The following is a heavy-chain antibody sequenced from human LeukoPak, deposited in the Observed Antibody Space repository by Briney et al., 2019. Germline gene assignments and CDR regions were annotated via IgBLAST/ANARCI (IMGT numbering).Heavy chain of an antibody. CDR1: GGSMSSYY. CDR3: ARAPGVGGGPVAGTNWFDP. CDR2: ICHSGTT. V-gene: IGHV4-59*01. J-gene: IGHJ5*02. D-gene: IGHD6-19*01. Sequence: SETLSLTCTVSGGSMSSYYWSWIRQPPGKGLEWIGYICHSGTTNYNPSLKSRVTISVDKSKKQFSLKLNSVTAADTAVYYCARAPGVGGGPVAGTNWFDPWGQGTLVTVSS.